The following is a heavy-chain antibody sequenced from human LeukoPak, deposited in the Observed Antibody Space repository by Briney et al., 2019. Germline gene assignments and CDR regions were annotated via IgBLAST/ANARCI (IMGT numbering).Heavy chain of an antibody. CDR1: GGSISSGDYY. Sequence: SETLSLTCTVSGGSISSGDYYWSWIRQPPGKGLEWIGYIYYSGSTYYNPSLKSRVTISVDTSKNQFSLKLSSVTAADTAVYYCARDNMVRGAGHDYWGQGALVTVSS. D-gene: IGHD3-10*01. J-gene: IGHJ4*02. V-gene: IGHV4-30-4*01. CDR3: ARDNMVRGAGHDY. CDR2: IYYSGST.